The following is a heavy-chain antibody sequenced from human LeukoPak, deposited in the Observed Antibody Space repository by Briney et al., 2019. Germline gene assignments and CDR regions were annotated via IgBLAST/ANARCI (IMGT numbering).Heavy chain of an antibody. D-gene: IGHD2-15*01. Sequence: GGSLRLSCAASGFPFSNYWMTWVRQAPGKGLEWVANIKQDGSEKYYVDSVLGRFTLSRDNAKNSLYLQVNSLRAEDTAVYYCARDRRCSGGSCYYFDYWGQGTLVIVSS. J-gene: IGHJ4*02. CDR2: IKQDGSEK. CDR3: ARDRRCSGGSCYYFDY. CDR1: GFPFSNYW. V-gene: IGHV3-7*04.